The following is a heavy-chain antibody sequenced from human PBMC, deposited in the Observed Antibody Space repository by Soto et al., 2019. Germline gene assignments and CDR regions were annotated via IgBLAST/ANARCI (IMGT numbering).Heavy chain of an antibody. CDR2: ISYDGSNK. D-gene: IGHD3-22*01. J-gene: IGHJ4*02. CDR1: GFTFSSYG. V-gene: IGHV3-30*18. CDR3: AKEALYDSSGYDEFDY. Sequence: GGSLRLSCAASGFTFSSYGMHWVRQAPGKGLEWVAVISYDGSNKYYADSVKGRFTISRDNSKNTLYLQVNSLRAEDTAVYYCAKEALYDSSGYDEFDYWGQGTLVTVSS.